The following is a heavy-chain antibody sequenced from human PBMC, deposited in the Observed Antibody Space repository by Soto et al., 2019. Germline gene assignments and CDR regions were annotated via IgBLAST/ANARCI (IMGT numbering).Heavy chain of an antibody. CDR2: IDPSDSYT. CDR3: VAIIAVAGTTN. CDR1: GYSFTSYW. Sequence: GESLKISCKGSGYSFTSYWISWVRQMPGKGLEWMGRIDPSDSYTNYSPSFQGHVTISADKSISTAYLQWSSLKASDTAMYYCVAIIAVAGTTNWGQGTLVPVPS. D-gene: IGHD6-19*01. V-gene: IGHV5-10-1*01. J-gene: IGHJ4*02.